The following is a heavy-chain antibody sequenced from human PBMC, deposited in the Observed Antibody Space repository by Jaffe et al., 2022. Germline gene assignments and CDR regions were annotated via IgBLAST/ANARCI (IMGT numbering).Heavy chain of an antibody. J-gene: IGHJ2*01. CDR2: ISSSSSTI. D-gene: IGHD4-17*01. Sequence: EVQLVESGGGLVQPGGSLRLSCAASGFTFSSYSMNWVRQAPGKGLEWVSYISSSSSTIYYADSVKGRFTISRDNAKNSLYLQMNSLRAEDTAVYYCARACIDYGDYGWYFDLWGRGTLVTVSS. CDR3: ARACIDYGDYGWYFDL. V-gene: IGHV3-48*01. CDR1: GFTFSSYS.